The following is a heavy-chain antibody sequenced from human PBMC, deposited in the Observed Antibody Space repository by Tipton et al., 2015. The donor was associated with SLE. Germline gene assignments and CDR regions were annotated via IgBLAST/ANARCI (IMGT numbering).Heavy chain of an antibody. CDR3: VKSVVVVSPRDYYYYMDV. V-gene: IGHV4-61*02. J-gene: IGHJ6*03. CDR1: GGSLSGDTYY. D-gene: IGHD2-15*01. Sequence: TLSLTCTVSGGSLSGDTYYWSWIRQPAGEGLEWIGRIFTSGNTNYNPSLKSRVTISVDTSKNKFSLELSSVTAADTAVYYCVKSVVVVSPRDYYYYMDVWGKGTTVTVSS. CDR2: IFTSGNT.